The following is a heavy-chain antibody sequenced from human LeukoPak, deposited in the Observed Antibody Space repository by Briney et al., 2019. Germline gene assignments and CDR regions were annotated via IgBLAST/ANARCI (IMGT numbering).Heavy chain of an antibody. V-gene: IGHV1-8*01. Sequence: ASVKVSCKASGYTFTSYDINWVRQATGQGLEWMGWMNPNSGNTGYAQKFQGRVTMTRNTSISTAYMELSSLRSEDTAVYYCARGVHRKPVLLWLGEDYYYYYYMDVWGKGTTVTISS. CDR2: MNPNSGNT. D-gene: IGHD3-10*01. CDR1: GYTFTSYD. CDR3: ARGVHRKPVLLWLGEDYYYYYYMDV. J-gene: IGHJ6*03.